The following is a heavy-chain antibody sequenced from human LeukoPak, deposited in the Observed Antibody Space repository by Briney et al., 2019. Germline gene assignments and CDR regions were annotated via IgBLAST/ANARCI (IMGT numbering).Heavy chain of an antibody. CDR1: GLTFRNAW. Sequence: PGGSLRLSCAASGLTFRNAWMNWVRQAPGKGLEWVGRIKRKIDVGTADDAAPVKGRITISRDDSKDMLYLQINSLKADDTALYYCTTRTWADGFDIWGQGTMVTVSS. CDR3: TTRTWADGFDI. V-gene: IGHV3-15*01. D-gene: IGHD2-2*01. J-gene: IGHJ3*02. CDR2: IKRKIDVGTA.